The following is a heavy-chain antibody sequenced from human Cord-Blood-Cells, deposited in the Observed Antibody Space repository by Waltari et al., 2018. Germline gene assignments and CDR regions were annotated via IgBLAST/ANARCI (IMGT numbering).Heavy chain of an antibody. CDR1: GGTFSSYD. Sequence: QVQLVQSGAEVKKPGSSVTVSCKASGGTFSSYDIRRVRQAPGQGLEWMGRIIPILGIANYAQKFQGRVTITADKSTSTAYMELSSLRSEDTAVYYCARARRGVDTAMIYAFDIWGQGTMVTVSS. V-gene: IGHV1-69*09. J-gene: IGHJ3*02. CDR2: IIPILGIA. CDR3: ARARRGVDTAMIYAFDI. D-gene: IGHD5-18*01.